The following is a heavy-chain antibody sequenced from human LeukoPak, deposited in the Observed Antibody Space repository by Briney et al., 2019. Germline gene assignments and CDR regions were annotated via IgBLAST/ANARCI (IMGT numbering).Heavy chain of an antibody. CDR1: GFTFSSYS. CDR3: ARVPHFGVVIMVYFDC. J-gene: IGHJ4*02. V-gene: IGHV3-21*01. D-gene: IGHD3-3*01. CDR2: ISSSSSYI. Sequence: GGSLRLSCAASGFTFSSYSMNWVRQAPGKGLEWVSSISSSSSYIYYADSVKGRFTISRDNAKNSLYLQMNSLRAEDTAVYYCARVPHFGVVIMVYFDCWGQGTLVTVSS.